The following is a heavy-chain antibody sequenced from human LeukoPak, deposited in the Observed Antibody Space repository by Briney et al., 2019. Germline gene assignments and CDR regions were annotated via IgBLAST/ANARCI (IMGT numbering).Heavy chain of an antibody. D-gene: IGHD2-2*01. CDR3: AKEVVPAAYYYYGMDV. CDR2: ISYDGSNK. V-gene: IGHV3-30*18. CDR1: GFTFSSYG. Sequence: GRSLRLSCAASGFTFSSYGMHWVRQAPGKGLEWVAVISYDGSNKYYADSVKGRFTISRDNSKNTLYLQMNSLRAEDTAVYYCAKEVVPAAYYYYGMDVWGKGTTVTVSS. J-gene: IGHJ6*04.